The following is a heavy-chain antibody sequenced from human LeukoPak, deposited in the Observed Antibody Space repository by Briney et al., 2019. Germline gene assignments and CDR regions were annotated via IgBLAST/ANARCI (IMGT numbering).Heavy chain of an antibody. D-gene: IGHD2-21*02. J-gene: IGHJ4*02. Sequence: ASVKVSCKVSGYTLTELSMHWVRQAPGKGLEWMGGFDPEDGETIYAQKFQGRVTMTGDTSTDTAYMELSSLRSEDTAVYYCATGYCGGDCQPDYWGQGTLVTVSS. CDR1: GYTLTELS. CDR3: ATGYCGGDCQPDY. V-gene: IGHV1-24*01. CDR2: FDPEDGET.